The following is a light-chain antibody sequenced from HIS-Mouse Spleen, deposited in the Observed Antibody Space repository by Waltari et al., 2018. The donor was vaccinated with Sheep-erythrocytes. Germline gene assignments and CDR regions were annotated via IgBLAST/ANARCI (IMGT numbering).Light chain of an antibody. CDR2: DVS. J-gene: IGLJ1*01. Sequence: QSALTQPRSVSGSPGQSVTISCTGTSSALGGYDYFSWYQQHPGKAPKLMIYDVSKRPSGVPDRFSGSKSGNTASLTISGLQAEDEADYYCCSYAGSYNHVFATGTKVTVL. V-gene: IGLV2-11*01. CDR1: SSALGGYDY. CDR3: CSYAGSYNHV.